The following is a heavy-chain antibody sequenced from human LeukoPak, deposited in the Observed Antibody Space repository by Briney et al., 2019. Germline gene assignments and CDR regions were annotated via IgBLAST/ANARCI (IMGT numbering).Heavy chain of an antibody. V-gene: IGHV4-61*02. CDR2: IYTSGST. D-gene: IGHD3-10*01. J-gene: IGHJ4*02. CDR3: ARNQYGSGSPLFDY. Sequence: SETLSLTCTVSGGSISSGSYYWSWIRQPAGKGLEWIGRIYTSGSTNYNPSLKSRVTISVDTSKNQFSLKLSSVTAADTAVYYCARNQYGSGSPLFDYWGQGTLVTVSS. CDR1: GGSISSGSYY.